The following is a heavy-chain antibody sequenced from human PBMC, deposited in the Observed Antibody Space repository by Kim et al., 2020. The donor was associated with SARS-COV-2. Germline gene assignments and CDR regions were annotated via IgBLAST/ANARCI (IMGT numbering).Heavy chain of an antibody. J-gene: IGHJ4*02. CDR2: SDTNTADP. D-gene: IGHD3-22*01. Sequence: ASVKVSCKTSGYTFSHYTLNWVRQAPGQGLEWMGWSDTNTADPTYAQGFAGRFVFSLDTSVNTAYLQISSLKSEDTAIYYCARGMSDTSASYYLDHWGQGTLVNVSS. CDR3: ARGMSDTSASYYLDH. V-gene: IGHV7-4-1*02. CDR1: GYTFSHYT.